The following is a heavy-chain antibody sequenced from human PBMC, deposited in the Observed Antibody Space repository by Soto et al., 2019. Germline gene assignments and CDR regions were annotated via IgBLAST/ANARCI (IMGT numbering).Heavy chain of an antibody. V-gene: IGHV1-8*01. D-gene: IGHD3-3*01. CDR2: MNPNSGNT. CDR1: GYTFTSYD. J-gene: IGHJ6*02. CDR3: AREGSYDFWSGYTALGRDYYYGMDV. Sequence: ASVKVSCKASGYTFTSYDINWVRQATGQGLEWIGWMNPNSGNTGYAQKFQGRVTMTRNTSISTAYMELSSLRSEDTAVYYCAREGSYDFWSGYTALGRDYYYGMDVWGQGTTVTVSS.